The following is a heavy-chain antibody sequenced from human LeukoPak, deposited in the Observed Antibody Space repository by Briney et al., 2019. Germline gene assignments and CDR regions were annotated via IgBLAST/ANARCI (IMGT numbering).Heavy chain of an antibody. Sequence: SETLSLTCTVSGGSISSSDYFWGWIRQPPGKGLGWIGYIYHSGSTYYNPSLKSRVTISVDRSKNQFSLKLSSVTAADTAVYYCARVFNTYYYDSSGYDPLYDYWGQGTLVTVSS. D-gene: IGHD3-22*01. CDR1: GGSISSSDYF. V-gene: IGHV4-30-2*01. CDR2: IYHSGST. J-gene: IGHJ4*02. CDR3: ARVFNTYYYDSSGYDPLYDY.